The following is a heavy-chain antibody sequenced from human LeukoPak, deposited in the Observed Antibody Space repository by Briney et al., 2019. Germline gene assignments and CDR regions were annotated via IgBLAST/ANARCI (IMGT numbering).Heavy chain of an antibody. Sequence: SETLSLTCAVSGVSASDYYWSWIRQSPEKGLEWIGEVSPGGYTSYNPSLRSRVIISEDTSQSTLSLIVRSVTAADTALYYCARIRCGRGQDRCYNHWAQGSLVTVSS. V-gene: IGHV4-34*01. D-gene: IGHD2-21*01. CDR1: GVSASDYY. CDR3: ARIRCGRGQDRCYNH. CDR2: VSPGGYT. J-gene: IGHJ5*02.